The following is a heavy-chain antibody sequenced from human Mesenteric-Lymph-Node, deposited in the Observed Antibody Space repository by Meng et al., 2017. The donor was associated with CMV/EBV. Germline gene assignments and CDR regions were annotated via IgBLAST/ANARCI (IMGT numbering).Heavy chain of an antibody. V-gene: IGHV1-69*01. Sequence: CKASGYTFTSYGISWVRQAPGQGLEWMGGIIPIFGTANYAQKFQGRVTITADESTSTAYMELSSLRSEDTAVYYCARDGDYYGSGGYWGQGTLVTVSS. D-gene: IGHD3-10*01. CDR3: ARDGDYYGSGGY. CDR2: IIPIFGTA. CDR1: GYTFTSYG. J-gene: IGHJ4*02.